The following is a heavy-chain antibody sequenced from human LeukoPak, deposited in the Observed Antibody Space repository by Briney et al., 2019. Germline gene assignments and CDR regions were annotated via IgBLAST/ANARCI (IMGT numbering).Heavy chain of an antibody. V-gene: IGHV3-9*01. CDR2: ISWNSGSI. CDR3: AKEGYCSSTSCPRDFDY. J-gene: IGHJ4*02. Sequence: GGSLRLSCAASGFTFDDYAMHWVRQAPGKGLEWVSGISWNSGSIGYADSVKGRFTISRDNAKNSLYLQMNSLRAEDTALYYCAKEGYCSSTSCPRDFDYWGQGTLVTVSS. D-gene: IGHD2-2*01. CDR1: GFTFDDYA.